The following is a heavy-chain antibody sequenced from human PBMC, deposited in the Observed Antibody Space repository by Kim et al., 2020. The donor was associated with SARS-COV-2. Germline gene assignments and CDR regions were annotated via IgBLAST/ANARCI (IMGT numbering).Heavy chain of an antibody. V-gene: IGHV3-7*03. D-gene: IGHD6-13*01. CDR3: ARGRTYDSSSPFDY. Sequence: VDPVKGRFPISRGNAKNSLYLQMNSLRAEDTAVYYCARGRTYDSSSPFDYWGQGTLVTVSS. J-gene: IGHJ4*02.